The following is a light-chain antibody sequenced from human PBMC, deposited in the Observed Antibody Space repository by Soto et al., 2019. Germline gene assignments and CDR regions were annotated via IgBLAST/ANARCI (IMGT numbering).Light chain of an antibody. Sequence: QSALTQPPSASGSPGQSVTISCIGTSSDVGGYNYVSWYQQHPGKAPKLIIYEVSKRPSGVPDRFSGSKSGNTASLTVSGPQAEDEAEYFCSSYGDSPVVFGGGTKLTVL. V-gene: IGLV2-8*01. J-gene: IGLJ2*01. CDR1: SSDVGGYNY. CDR2: EVS. CDR3: SSYGDSPVV.